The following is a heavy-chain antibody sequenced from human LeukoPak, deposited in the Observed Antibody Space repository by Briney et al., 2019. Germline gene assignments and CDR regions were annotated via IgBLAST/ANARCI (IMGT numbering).Heavy chain of an antibody. J-gene: IGHJ4*02. CDR2: VYDTGNT. D-gene: IGHD4-17*01. CDR3: ARNPPLNGDYVFDY. CDR1: GSSMSSYY. Sequence: SETLSLTCSVSGSSMSSYYWTWIRQPPGKGLEWIGYVYDTGNTNYNPSLKSRVTISVDTFKSQFSLILTSVTAADTAVYYCARNPPLNGDYVFDYWGQGALVTVSS. V-gene: IGHV4-59*08.